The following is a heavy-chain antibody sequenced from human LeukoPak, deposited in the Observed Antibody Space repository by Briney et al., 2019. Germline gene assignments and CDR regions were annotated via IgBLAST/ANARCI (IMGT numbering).Heavy chain of an antibody. D-gene: IGHD2-2*01. CDR1: GFTFSSYA. J-gene: IGHJ5*01. CDR3: AKDRHAPGRYCSSTSCFPFDS. CDR2: ISGSGGST. V-gene: IGHV3-23*01. Sequence: GGSLRLSCVVSGFTFSSYAMSWVRQAPGKGLEWVSGISGSGGSTYYADSVKGRFAISRDNTKNTLYLQMNSLRAEDTAVYYCAKDRHAPGRYCSSTSCFPFDSWGQGTLVTVSS.